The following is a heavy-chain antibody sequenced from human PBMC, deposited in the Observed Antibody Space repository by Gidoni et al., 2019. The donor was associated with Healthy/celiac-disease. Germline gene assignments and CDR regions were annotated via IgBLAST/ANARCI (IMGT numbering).Heavy chain of an antibody. J-gene: IGHJ2*01. D-gene: IGHD3-9*01. CDR3: ARSPLYYDILTGYYSHWYFDL. CDR2: IKQDGSEK. V-gene: IGHV3-7*01. Sequence: EVQLVESGGGLVQPGGSLRLSCAASGFPFSSYWMSWVRQAPGTGLEWVANIKQDGSEKYYVDSVKGRFTISRDNAKNSLYLQMNSLRAEDTAVYYCARSPLYYDILTGYYSHWYFDLWGRGTLVTVSS. CDR1: GFPFSSYW.